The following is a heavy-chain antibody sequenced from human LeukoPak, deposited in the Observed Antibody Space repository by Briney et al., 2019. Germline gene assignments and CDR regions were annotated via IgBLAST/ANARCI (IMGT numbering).Heavy chain of an antibody. CDR1: GGSVSSGSYY. CDR2: IYYSGST. D-gene: IGHD3-10*01. CDR3: ARVTGSGSYSYFDY. J-gene: IGHJ4*02. Sequence: HSETLSLTCTVSGGSVSSGSYYWSWIRQPPGKGLEWIGYIYYSGSTNYNPSLKSRVTMSVDTSKNQFSLKLSSVTAADTAVYYCARVTGSGSYSYFDYWGQGTLVTVSS. V-gene: IGHV4-61*01.